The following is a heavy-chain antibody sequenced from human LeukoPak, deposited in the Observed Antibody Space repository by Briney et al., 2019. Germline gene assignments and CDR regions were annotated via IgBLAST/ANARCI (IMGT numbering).Heavy chain of an antibody. Sequence: GESLQISCQGSGYSFTSYWIGWVRPMPGKGMEWMGIIYPGDSDTRYSPSFQGQVTISADKYIITAYLQWSSLKASDTAMYYCARQYFDSIVYHLYFDYWGQGTLVTVSS. CDR1: GYSFTSYW. D-gene: IGHD3-22*01. V-gene: IGHV5-51*01. CDR2: IYPGDSDT. CDR3: ARQYFDSIVYHLYFDY. J-gene: IGHJ4*02.